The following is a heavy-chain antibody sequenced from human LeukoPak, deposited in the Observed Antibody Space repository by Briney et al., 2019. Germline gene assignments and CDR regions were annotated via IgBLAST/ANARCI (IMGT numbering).Heavy chain of an antibody. Sequence: SETLSLTCTVSGGSISSYYWSWIRQPAGKGLELIGRIYTSGSTNYNPSLKSRVTMSVDTSKNQFSLKLSSVTAADTAVYYCARDVTVTTWDAFDIWGQGTMVTVSS. CDR1: GGSISSYY. J-gene: IGHJ3*02. CDR2: IYTSGST. D-gene: IGHD4-17*01. V-gene: IGHV4-4*07. CDR3: ARDVTVTTWDAFDI.